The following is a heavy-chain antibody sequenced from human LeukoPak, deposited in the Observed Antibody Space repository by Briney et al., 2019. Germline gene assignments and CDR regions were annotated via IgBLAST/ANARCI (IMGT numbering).Heavy chain of an antibody. CDR2: IYYSGST. CDR3: ARIPSPGWFDP. V-gene: IGHV4-39*07. CDR1: GGSISSSSYY. J-gene: IGHJ5*02. Sequence: SETLSLTCTVSGGSISSSSYYWGWIRQPPGKGLEWIGSIYYSGSTYYNPSLKSRVTISVDTSKNQFSLKLPSVTAADTAVCYCARIPSPGWFDPWGQGTLVTVSS.